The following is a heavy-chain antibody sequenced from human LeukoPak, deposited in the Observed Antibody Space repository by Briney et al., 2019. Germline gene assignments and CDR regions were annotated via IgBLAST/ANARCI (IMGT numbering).Heavy chain of an antibody. D-gene: IGHD1-26*01. CDR2: IKQDGSEK. CDR3: ARDLSGSYTSFDY. Sequence: GGSLRLSCAASGFTFSSYWMSWVRQAPGKGLEWVANIKQDGSEKYYVDSVKDRFTISRDNAKNSLYLQMNSLRAEDTAVYYCARDLSGSYTSFDYWGQGTLVTVSS. CDR1: GFTFSSYW. V-gene: IGHV3-7*01. J-gene: IGHJ4*02.